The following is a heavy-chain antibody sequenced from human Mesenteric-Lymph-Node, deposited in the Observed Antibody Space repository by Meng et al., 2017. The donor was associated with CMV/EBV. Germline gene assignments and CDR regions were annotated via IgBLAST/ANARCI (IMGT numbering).Heavy chain of an antibody. CDR1: GDTFDSHA. CDR3: SIGLARRSFHFDY. J-gene: IGHJ4*02. D-gene: IGHD6-6*01. Sequence: CKASGDTFDSHAISWVRQAPGQGPEWMGRIIPVIGTGNYAQKFQGRVPITSSPSPNTFSLPLALLLSSPPSLSSFSIGLARRSFHFDYWGQGALVTVSS. CDR2: IIPVIGTG. V-gene: IGHV1-69*07.